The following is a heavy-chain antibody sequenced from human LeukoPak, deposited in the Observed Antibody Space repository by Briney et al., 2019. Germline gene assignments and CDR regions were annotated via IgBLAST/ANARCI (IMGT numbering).Heavy chain of an antibody. CDR1: GFTFSSYG. D-gene: IGHD2-2*01. V-gene: IGHV3-23*01. CDR3: VKHSAPVLAAARFDY. Sequence: GGSLRLSCAASGFTFSSYGLSWVRQAPGKGLEWVSAISGSGGSTYYADSVKGRFTISRDNSKNTLYLQMNSLRAEDTALYYCVKHSAPVLAAARFDYWGQGNLVTVSS. CDR2: ISGSGGST. J-gene: IGHJ4*02.